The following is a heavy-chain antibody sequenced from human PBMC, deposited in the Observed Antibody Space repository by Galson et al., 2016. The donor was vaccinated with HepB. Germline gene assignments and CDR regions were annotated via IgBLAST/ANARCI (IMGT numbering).Heavy chain of an antibody. J-gene: IGHJ3*02. CDR2: INPSGGST. Sequence: SVKVSCKASGYTFTSYYMHWVRQAPGQGLEWMGIINPSGGSTSYAQKFQGRVTMTRDTSTSTVYMELSSLRSEDTAVYYCARDMLRYCSGGSCYAVAFDIWGQGTMVTVSS. CDR1: GYTFTSYY. V-gene: IGHV1-46*01. CDR3: ARDMLRYCSGGSCYAVAFDI. D-gene: IGHD2-15*01.